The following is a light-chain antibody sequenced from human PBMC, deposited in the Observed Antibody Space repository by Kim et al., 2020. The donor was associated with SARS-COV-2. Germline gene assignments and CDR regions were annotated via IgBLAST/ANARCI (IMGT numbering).Light chain of an antibody. CDR2: AAS. Sequence: ASVGDRVTITCRARQGINNYLAWYQQKPGKVPRLLIHAASTLQSGVPSRFSGSGSGTDFTLTIGSLQPEDVATYYCQKYNSAVLTFGPGTKVDIK. CDR1: QGINNY. CDR3: QKYNSAVLT. J-gene: IGKJ3*01. V-gene: IGKV1-27*01.